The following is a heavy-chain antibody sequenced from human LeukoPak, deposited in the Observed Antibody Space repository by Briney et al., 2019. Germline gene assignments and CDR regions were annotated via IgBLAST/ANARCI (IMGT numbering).Heavy chain of an antibody. CDR3: ARDSMVRGVILRTFDY. J-gene: IGHJ4*02. CDR2: ISSSSSYI. Sequence: KSGGSLRLSCAASGFTFSSYSMNWVRQAPGKGLEWVSSISSSSSYIYYADSVKGRFTISRDNAKNSLYLQMNSLRAEDTAVYYCARDSMVRGVILRTFDYWGQGTLVTVSS. CDR1: GFTFSSYS. V-gene: IGHV3-21*01. D-gene: IGHD3-10*01.